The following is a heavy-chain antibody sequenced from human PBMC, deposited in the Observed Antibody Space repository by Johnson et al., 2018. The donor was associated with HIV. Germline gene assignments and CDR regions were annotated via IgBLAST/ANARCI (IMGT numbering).Heavy chain of an antibody. J-gene: IGHJ3*02. V-gene: IGHV3-66*02. D-gene: IGHD3-9*01. CDR1: GITVSSNY. CDR2: IFSVGGA. CDR3: ARDGRDLVTRGSFDI. Sequence: QLVESGGGLVQPGGSLRLSCAASGITVSSNYMSWVRQAPGKGLAWVSVIFSVGGAYYADSVKGRFIISRDNSKNMLYLHMNSQRPEDTAVYYCARDGRDLVTRGSFDIWGQGTVVTVSS.